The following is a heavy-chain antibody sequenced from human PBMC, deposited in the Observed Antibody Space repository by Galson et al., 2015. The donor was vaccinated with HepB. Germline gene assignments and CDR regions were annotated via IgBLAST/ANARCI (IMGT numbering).Heavy chain of an antibody. CDR2: ISTYNGNT. V-gene: IGHV1-18*01. D-gene: IGHD4-17*01. Sequence: SVKVSCKASGYTFTSYGISWVRQAPGQGLEWMGWISTYNGNTNYAQKFQGRVTMTTDTSTSTAYMDLRRLRSDDTAVYYCARSYGDYVGACGYWGQGTLVTVSS. CDR1: GYTFTSYG. J-gene: IGHJ4*02. CDR3: ARSYGDYVGACGY.